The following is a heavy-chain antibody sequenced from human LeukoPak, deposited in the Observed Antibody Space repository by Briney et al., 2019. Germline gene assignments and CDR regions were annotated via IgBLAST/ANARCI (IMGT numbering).Heavy chain of an antibody. Sequence: SETLSLTCTVSGGSISSSSYYWGWIRQPPGKGLEWIGSIYYSGSTYYNPSLKSRVTISVDTSKNQFSLKLSSVTAADTAVYYCARDLFPSSMIVVDSAPRGGGYWGQGTLVTVSS. J-gene: IGHJ4*02. D-gene: IGHD3-22*01. V-gene: IGHV4-39*07. CDR3: ARDLFPSSMIVVDSAPRGGGY. CDR2: IYYSGST. CDR1: GGSISSSSYY.